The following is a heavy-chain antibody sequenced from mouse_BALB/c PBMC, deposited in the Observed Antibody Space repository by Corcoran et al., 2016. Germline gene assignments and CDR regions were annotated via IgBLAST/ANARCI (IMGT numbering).Heavy chain of an antibody. CDR3: ARWGITTFDY. J-gene: IGHJ2*01. V-gene: IGHV1-18*01. Sequence: EVLLQQSGPELVKPGASVKIPCKASGYTFTDYNMDWVRQSHGRSLEWIGDINPRSGGTIYNQTFKGKATLTVDKSSSTTSMELRSLTSEDTAVYYCARWGITTFDYWGQGTTVTVSS. CDR2: INPRSGGT. D-gene: IGHD1-1*01. CDR1: GYTFTDYN.